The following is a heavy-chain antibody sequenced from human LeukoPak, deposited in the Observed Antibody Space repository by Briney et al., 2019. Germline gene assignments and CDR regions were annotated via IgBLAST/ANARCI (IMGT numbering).Heavy chain of an antibody. J-gene: IGHJ2*01. CDR2: INEDENEK. CDR1: GFIFSSYC. CDR3: AGGVGWHFDL. Sequence: GGSLRLSCAASGFIFSSYCLMWVRQAPGKGLEWVATINEDENEKFYVDSVEGRFTISRDNAKKSLYLQMNRLRVEDTAVYFCAGGVGWHFDLWGRGTLVTVSS. V-gene: IGHV3-7*01.